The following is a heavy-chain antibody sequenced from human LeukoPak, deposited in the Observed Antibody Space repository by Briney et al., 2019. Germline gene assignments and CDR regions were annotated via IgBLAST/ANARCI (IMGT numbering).Heavy chain of an antibody. Sequence: GGSLRLSCAASGFTFSSYWMHWVRQAPGKGLVWVSRINSDGSSTSYADSVKGRFTISRDNSKNTLYLQMNSLRAEDTAVYYCAREGSLEPLLDYYYYMDVWGKGTTVTVSS. V-gene: IGHV3-74*01. J-gene: IGHJ6*03. CDR2: INSDGSST. D-gene: IGHD1-1*01. CDR3: AREGSLEPLLDYYYYMDV. CDR1: GFTFSSYW.